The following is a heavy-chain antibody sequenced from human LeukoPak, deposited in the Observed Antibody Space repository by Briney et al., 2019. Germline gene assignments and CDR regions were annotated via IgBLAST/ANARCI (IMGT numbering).Heavy chain of an antibody. V-gene: IGHV4-61*01. Sequence: SETLSLTCTVSGGSVSSASYYWSWIRQPPGKGLEWIGYIYYTGSTNYNPSLKSRVTISLDTSKNQFSLKLSSVTAADTAVYYCAREGTAGTNLNWFDPWGQGTLVTVSS. CDR3: AREGTAGTNLNWFDP. CDR2: IYYTGST. CDR1: GGSVSSASYY. D-gene: IGHD1-1*01. J-gene: IGHJ5*02.